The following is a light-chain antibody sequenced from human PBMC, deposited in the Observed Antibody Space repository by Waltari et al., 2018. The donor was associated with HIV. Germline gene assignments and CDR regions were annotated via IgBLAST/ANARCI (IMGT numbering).Light chain of an antibody. CDR3: AAWDDSLNGVV. Sequence: QSVLTQPPSASGTPGQRVTISCSGSSSNIGSNTVNRYQQLPGTAPKLLIYSNNQPPSGVPDRFSGSKSGTSASLAISGLQSEDEADYYCAAWDDSLNGVVFGGGTKLTVL. CDR2: SNN. V-gene: IGLV1-44*01. J-gene: IGLJ2*01. CDR1: SSNIGSNT.